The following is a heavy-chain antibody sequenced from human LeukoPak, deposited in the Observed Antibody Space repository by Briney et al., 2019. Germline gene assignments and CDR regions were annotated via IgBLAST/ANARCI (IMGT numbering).Heavy chain of an antibody. V-gene: IGHV4-59*01. J-gene: IGHJ6*02. CDR3: ARGFSVWTGYYYDYGMDV. D-gene: IGHD1-1*01. CDR1: GGSISNYY. Sequence: KPSETLSLTCSVSGGSISNYYWSCIRQPPGMGLEWIGNIYYSGSTDYNPSLKSPVTMSVDTSKNQFSLKMSSVTAADTAVYYCARGFSVWTGYYYDYGMDVWGLGTTVTVSS. CDR2: IYYSGST.